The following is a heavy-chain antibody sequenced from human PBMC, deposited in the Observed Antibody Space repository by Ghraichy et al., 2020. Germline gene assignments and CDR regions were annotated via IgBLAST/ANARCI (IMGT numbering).Heavy chain of an antibody. V-gene: IGHV3-21*01. CDR3: ARDRICGGDFYCGLGP. J-gene: IGHJ5*02. D-gene: IGHD2-21*02. CDR2: ISSSSTYI. Sequence: GGSLRLSCAVSGFTFSSYAMYWVRQAPGKGLEWVSSISSSSTYIYYAESVKGRFTISRDNAKNSLSLQMNSLRAEDTAVYYCARDRICGGDFYCGLGPWG. CDR1: GFTFSSYA.